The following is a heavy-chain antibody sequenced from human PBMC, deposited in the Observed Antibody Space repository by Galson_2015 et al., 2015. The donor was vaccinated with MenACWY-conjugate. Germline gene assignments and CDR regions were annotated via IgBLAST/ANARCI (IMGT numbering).Heavy chain of an antibody. CDR3: ARDPNIAAGGTLDY. V-gene: IGHV1-3*01. D-gene: IGHD6-13*01. Sequence: SVKVSCKASGYTFTSYGMHWVRQAPGQRLEWMGWINAGNGNTKYSQKFQGRVTISRDTSASTAYMELSSLRSEDTAVYYCARDPNIAAGGTLDYWGQGTLVTVSS. J-gene: IGHJ4*02. CDR1: GYTFTSYG. CDR2: INAGNGNT.